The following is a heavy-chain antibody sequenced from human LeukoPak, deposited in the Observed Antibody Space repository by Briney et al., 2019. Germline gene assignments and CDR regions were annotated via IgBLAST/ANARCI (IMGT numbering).Heavy chain of an antibody. Sequence: SETLSLTCTVPGGSLSSYYWSWIRQPPGKGLEWIGYIYYSGSTNYNPSLKSRVTISVDTSKNQFSLKLSSVTAADTAVYYCARSLYSSGWYYFDYWGQGTLVTVSS. CDR2: IYYSGST. J-gene: IGHJ4*02. CDR1: GGSLSSYY. V-gene: IGHV4-59*01. D-gene: IGHD6-19*01. CDR3: ARSLYSSGWYYFDY.